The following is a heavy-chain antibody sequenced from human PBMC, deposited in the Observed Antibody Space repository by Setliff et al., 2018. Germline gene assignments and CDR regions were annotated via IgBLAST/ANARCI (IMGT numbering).Heavy chain of an antibody. Sequence: GGSRRLSCAASGFTFSQYNLNWVRQAPGKRLEWVSSLDGDIGHIYYAHSLWGRFTIPRDNAKNSLYLQMNSLRVEDTAVYYCARRIKEGNHFFDYWGQGTLVTVSS. CDR3: ARRIKEGNHFFDY. V-gene: IGHV3-21*01. D-gene: IGHD2-15*01. CDR2: LDGDIGHI. CDR1: GFTFSQYN. J-gene: IGHJ4*02.